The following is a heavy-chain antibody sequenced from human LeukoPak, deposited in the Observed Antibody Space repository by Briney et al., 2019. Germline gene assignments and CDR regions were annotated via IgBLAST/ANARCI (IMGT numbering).Heavy chain of an antibody. CDR2: IYYSGST. D-gene: IGHD4-17*01. Sequence: PSETLSLTCTVSGGSISSYYWSWIRQPPGKGLEWIGYIYYSGSTNYNPSLKSRVTISVDTSKNQFSLKLSSVTAADTAVYYCAINDYGDYALDYWGQGTLVTVSS. CDR3: AINDYGDYALDY. V-gene: IGHV4-59*01. CDR1: GGSISSYY. J-gene: IGHJ4*02.